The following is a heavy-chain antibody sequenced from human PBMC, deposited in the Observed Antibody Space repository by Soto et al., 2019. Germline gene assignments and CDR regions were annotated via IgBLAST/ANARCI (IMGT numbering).Heavy chain of an antibody. CDR1: SGSISSSNW. Sequence: PSETLSLTCAVSSGSISSSNWWSWVRQPPGKGLEWIGEIYHSGSTNYNPSLKSRVTISVDTSKNQFSLRLSSVTAADTAVYYWAKIVAPKKEANWGQEPMVSVSS. CDR2: IYHSGST. D-gene: IGHD5-12*01. J-gene: IGHJ4*02. CDR3: AKIVAPKKEAN. V-gene: IGHV4-4*02.